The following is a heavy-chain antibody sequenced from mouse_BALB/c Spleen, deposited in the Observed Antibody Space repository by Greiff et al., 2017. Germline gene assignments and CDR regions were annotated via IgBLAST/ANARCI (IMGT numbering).Heavy chain of an antibody. D-gene: IGHD3-3*01. J-gene: IGHJ4*01. Sequence: DVKLQESGPDLVKPSQSLSLTCTVTGYSITSGYSWHWIRQIPGNKLEWRGYIHYSGSTNYNPYLKSRISITRDTSKNEFYMQLNSVTTEDTATYCSAREARDDEDNAMAYWGQGTSVTVSS. CDR1: GYSITSGYS. CDR2: IHYSGST. V-gene: IGHV3-1*02. CDR3: AREARDDEDNAMAY.